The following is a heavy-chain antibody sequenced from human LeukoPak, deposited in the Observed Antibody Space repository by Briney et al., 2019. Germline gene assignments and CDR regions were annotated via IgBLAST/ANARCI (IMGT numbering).Heavy chain of an antibody. D-gene: IGHD5-12*01. CDR2: IISSSSYI. CDR1: GLPFSSYS. CDR3: ARDGRYSGYDIPTPFFDY. V-gene: IGHV3-21*01. J-gene: IGHJ4*02. Sequence: GGSLRLSCEASGLPFSSYSMNWFRKPPGKGREWASSIISSSSYIYYADSVKGRFTISRDNAKNSLYLQMNSLRAEDTAVYYCARDGRYSGYDIPTPFFDYWGQGTLVTVSS.